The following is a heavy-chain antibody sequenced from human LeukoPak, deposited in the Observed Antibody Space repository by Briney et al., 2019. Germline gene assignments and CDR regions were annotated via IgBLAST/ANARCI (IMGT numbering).Heavy chain of an antibody. CDR3: ATDSGYSYGLPFDY. V-gene: IGHV1-24*01. Sequence: ASVKVSCKVSGYTLTELSMHWVRQAPGKGLEWMGGFDPEDGETIYAQKFQGRVTMTEDTSTDTAYMELSSLRSEDTAVYYCATDSGYSYGLPFDYWGQGTLVTVSS. D-gene: IGHD5-18*01. CDR2: FDPEDGET. J-gene: IGHJ4*02. CDR1: GYTLTELS.